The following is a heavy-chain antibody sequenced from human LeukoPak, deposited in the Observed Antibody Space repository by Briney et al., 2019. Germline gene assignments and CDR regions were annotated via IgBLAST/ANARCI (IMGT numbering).Heavy chain of an antibody. CDR3: AREINYYDSSGDAFDI. Sequence: PSETLSLTCAVYGGSFSGYYWSWIRQPPGKGLEWIGEINHSGSTNYNPSLKSRVTISVDTSKNQFSLKLSSVTAADTAVYYCAREINYYDSSGDAFDIWGQGTMVTVSS. CDR1: GGSFSGYY. CDR2: INHSGST. D-gene: IGHD3-22*01. V-gene: IGHV4-34*01. J-gene: IGHJ3*02.